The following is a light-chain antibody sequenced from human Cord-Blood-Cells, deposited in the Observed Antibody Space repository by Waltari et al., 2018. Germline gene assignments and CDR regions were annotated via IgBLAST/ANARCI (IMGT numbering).Light chain of an antibody. CDR3: QQFNSYPRT. CDR1: QGISSA. V-gene: IGKV1-13*02. Sequence: AIQLTQSPSSLSASVGDRVTITCRASQGISSALAWYQQKPGKAPKLLIYDASSLESGVPSRSIGSRSGTDFTLTISSLQPEDFATYYCQQFNSYPRTFGPGTKVDIK. J-gene: IGKJ3*01. CDR2: DAS.